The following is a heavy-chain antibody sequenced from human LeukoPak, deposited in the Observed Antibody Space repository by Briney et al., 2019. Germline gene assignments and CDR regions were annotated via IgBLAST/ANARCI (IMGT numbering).Heavy chain of an antibody. Sequence: SETLSLTCTVSGGSISSYCWSWIRQPPGKGLEWIGYIYYSGSTNYNPSLRSRVTISVDTSKNQFSLKLSSVTAADTAVYYCARRGAVAGTLDYWGQGTLVTVSS. CDR2: IYYSGST. D-gene: IGHD6-19*01. V-gene: IGHV4-59*01. J-gene: IGHJ4*02. CDR1: GGSISSYC. CDR3: ARRGAVAGTLDY.